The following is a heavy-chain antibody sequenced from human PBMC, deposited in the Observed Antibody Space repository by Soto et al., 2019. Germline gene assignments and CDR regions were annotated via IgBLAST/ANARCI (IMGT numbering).Heavy chain of an antibody. CDR1: GCSLSNPTMG. V-gene: IGHV2-26*01. Sequence: LVNPTETLTLNCPVSGCSLSNPTMGVSRIRQPPGKALEWLAHIFSNDEKSYSTSLKSRLTISKDTSKSQVVLTMTNMDPVDTATYYCARKVGIAAAGNWFDPWSQGTLVPISS. CDR2: IFSNDEK. J-gene: IGHJ5*02. CDR3: ARKVGIAAAGNWFDP. D-gene: IGHD6-13*01.